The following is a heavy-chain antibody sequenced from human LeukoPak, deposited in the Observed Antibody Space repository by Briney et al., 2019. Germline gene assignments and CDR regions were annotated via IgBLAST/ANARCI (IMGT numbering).Heavy chain of an antibody. CDR3: AKAPPKEYDFWSGYYNYMDV. Sequence: SETLSLTCTVTGGSISSSSYYWGGLRQPPGTGLEWNGSTYYSGSTYYNPSLKSRVTISVDTSKNQFSLKLSSVTAADTAVYYCAKAPPKEYDFWSGYYNYMDVWGKGTTVTVSS. J-gene: IGHJ6*03. V-gene: IGHV4-39*07. CDR1: GGSISSSSYY. D-gene: IGHD3/OR15-3a*01. CDR2: TYYSGST.